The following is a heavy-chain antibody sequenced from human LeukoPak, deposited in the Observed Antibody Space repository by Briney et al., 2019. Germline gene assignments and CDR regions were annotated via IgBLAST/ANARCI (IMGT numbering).Heavy chain of an antibody. CDR1: GYSISSGYY. V-gene: IGHV4-38-2*02. CDR2: IYHSGST. Sequence: SETLSLTCTVSGYSISSGYYWGWIRQPPGKGLEWIGSIYHSGSTYYNPSLKSRVTISVATSKNQFSLKLSSVTAADTAVYYCASAPNNYDFWSGYYIGWFDPWGQGTLVTVSS. CDR3: ASAPNNYDFWSGYYIGWFDP. J-gene: IGHJ5*02. D-gene: IGHD3-3*01.